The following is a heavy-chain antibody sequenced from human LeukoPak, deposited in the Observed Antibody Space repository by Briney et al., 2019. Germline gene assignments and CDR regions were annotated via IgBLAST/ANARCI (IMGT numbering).Heavy chain of an antibody. CDR3: TKDTPLTGYSSGWSSNYFDY. CDR2: VTGSGRTT. J-gene: IGHJ4*02. Sequence: PEGSLTLSCAASGFTLSRYAMSWVRQAPGKGLEWVSAVTGSGRTTYYADSVKGRFTTYRDNSKNTVYLQVNSLRAEDSAVYFCTKDTPLTGYSSGWSSNYFDYRGQGTLVTVSS. CDR1: GFTLSRYA. V-gene: IGHV3-23*01. D-gene: IGHD6-19*01.